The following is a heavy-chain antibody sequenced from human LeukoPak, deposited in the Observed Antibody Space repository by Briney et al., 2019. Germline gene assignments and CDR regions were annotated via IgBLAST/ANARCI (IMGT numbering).Heavy chain of an antibody. V-gene: IGHV1-3*01. Sequence: ASVKVSCKASGYTFTSYAMHWVRQAPGQRLEWMGWINAGNGNTKYSQKFQGRVTITRDTSASTAYMELSSLRSEDTAVYYCARTLQWLLESVGMDVWGQGTTVTVSS. J-gene: IGHJ6*02. D-gene: IGHD6-19*01. CDR3: ARTLQWLLESVGMDV. CDR1: GYTFTSYA. CDR2: INAGNGNT.